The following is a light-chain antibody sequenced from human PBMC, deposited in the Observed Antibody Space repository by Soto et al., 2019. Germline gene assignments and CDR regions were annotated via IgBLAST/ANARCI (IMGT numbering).Light chain of an antibody. CDR1: QDISNY. CDR2: DAS. J-gene: IGKJ2*01. Sequence: DIQMTQSPSSLSASVGDRVTITCQASQDISNYLNWYQQKPGKAPKLLIYDASNLETVVPSRFSGSGSGTDFTFTISSLQPEDIATYDCQQYDNLPMYTFGQGTKLEIK. CDR3: QQYDNLPMYT. V-gene: IGKV1-33*01.